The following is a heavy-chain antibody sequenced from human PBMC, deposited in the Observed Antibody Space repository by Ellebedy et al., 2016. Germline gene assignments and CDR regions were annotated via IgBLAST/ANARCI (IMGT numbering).Heavy chain of an antibody. J-gene: IGHJ3*01. Sequence: GESLKISXDTSGPTRTNSWMHWVRQAPGKGLMWVSRIDDDGGTMNYADSVKGRFTVSRDNAKNTLYLQMDSLRVEDTAVYYCAGPSRTILDHCTATSCYRDAIDVWGQGTMVTVSS. CDR1: GPTRTNSW. CDR2: IDDDGGTM. D-gene: IGHD2-2*01. V-gene: IGHV3-74*01. CDR3: AGPSRTILDHCTATSCYRDAIDV.